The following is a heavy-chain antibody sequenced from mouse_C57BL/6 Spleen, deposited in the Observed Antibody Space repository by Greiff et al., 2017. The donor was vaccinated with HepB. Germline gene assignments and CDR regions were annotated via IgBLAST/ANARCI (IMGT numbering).Heavy chain of an antibody. V-gene: IGHV5-16*01. J-gene: IGHJ3*01. CDR2: INYDGSST. CDR1: GFTFSDYY. D-gene: IGHD2-1*01. CDR3: ARDRGIYYGNYDVFAY. Sequence: EVKVVESEGGLVQPGSSMKLSCTASGFTFSDYYMAWVRQVPEKGLEWVANINYDGSSTYYLDSLKSRFIISRDNAKNILYLQMSSLKSEDTATYYCARDRGIYYGNYDVFAYWGQGTLVTVSA.